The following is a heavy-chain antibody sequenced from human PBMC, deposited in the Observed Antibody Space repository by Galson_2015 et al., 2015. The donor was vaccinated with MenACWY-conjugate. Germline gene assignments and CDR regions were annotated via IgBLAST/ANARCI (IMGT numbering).Heavy chain of an antibody. CDR3: ARGTLAVAGTDY. V-gene: IGHV3-7*01. CDR1: VFTFNNYW. Sequence: SLRLSCAASVFTFNNYWMTWVRQAPGKGLEWVANINVDGSEEKYMDSVRGRFTISRDNAKNSLFLQVNTLRAEDTAVYYCARGTLAVAGTDYWGQGTLVTVSS. CDR2: INVDGSEE. D-gene: IGHD6-19*01. J-gene: IGHJ4*02.